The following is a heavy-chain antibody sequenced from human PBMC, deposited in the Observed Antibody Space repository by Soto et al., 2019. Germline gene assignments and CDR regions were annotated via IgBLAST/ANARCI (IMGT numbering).Heavy chain of an antibody. CDR2: IIPIFGTT. J-gene: IGHJ4*02. CDR1: GCTFSSYA. D-gene: IGHD4-4*01. CDR3: ARVTDSNLLY. V-gene: IGHV1-69*13. Sequence: SVKVSCKASGCTFSSYAISWVRQAPGQVLQWMGGIIPIFGTTNYAQKFQGRVTIPADESTRTVYMELSSLRAEDTAVYSCARVTDSNLLYWGQGALVTVSS.